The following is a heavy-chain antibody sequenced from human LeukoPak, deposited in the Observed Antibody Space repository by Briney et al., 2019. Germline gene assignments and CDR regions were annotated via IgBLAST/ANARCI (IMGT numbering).Heavy chain of an antibody. V-gene: IGHV3-74*01. Sequence: AGGSLRLSCAASGFTFSTYWMHWVRQAPGKGLVWVSRINTAGSSTYYADSVKGRFTISRDNAKNTLYLQMNSLRAEDTAVYYCARESYCSGGSCYSGRAFDIWGQGTMVTVSS. D-gene: IGHD2-15*01. CDR2: INTAGSST. CDR3: ARESYCSGGSCYSGRAFDI. J-gene: IGHJ3*02. CDR1: GFTFSTYW.